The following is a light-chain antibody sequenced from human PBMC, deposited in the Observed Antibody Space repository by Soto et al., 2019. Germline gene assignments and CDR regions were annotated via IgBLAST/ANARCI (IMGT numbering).Light chain of an antibody. CDR3: TSHTSSTPFYV. Sequence: QSVLTQPASVSGSPGQSIAISCTGVRTDVADGYDYVSWYQQHPGQAPQLIIYDVSNRPSGVSDRFSGSKSGNTASLTISGLQAVDEAEYYCTSHTSSTPFYVFGNGTKVTVL. V-gene: IGLV2-14*03. CDR1: RTDVADGYDY. J-gene: IGLJ1*01. CDR2: DVS.